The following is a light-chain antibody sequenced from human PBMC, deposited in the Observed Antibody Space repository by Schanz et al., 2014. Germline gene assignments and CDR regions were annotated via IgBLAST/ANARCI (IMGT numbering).Light chain of an antibody. CDR2: LEGSGSY. CDR1: SGHNRNA. Sequence: QLVLTQSPSASASLGASVKLTCTLSSGHNRNAIAWHQQQPEKAPRYLMKLEGSGSYNKGSGVPDRFSGSSSGADRYLTISNLQSEDEADYYCETWDNNIWVFGGGTKLTV. J-gene: IGLJ3*02. V-gene: IGLV4-60*03. CDR3: ETWDNNIWV.